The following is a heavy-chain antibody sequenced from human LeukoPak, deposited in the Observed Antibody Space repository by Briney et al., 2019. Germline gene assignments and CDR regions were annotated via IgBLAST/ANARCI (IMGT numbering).Heavy chain of an antibody. D-gene: IGHD5-18*01. CDR2: ISSSSSTI. Sequence: HPGGSLRLSCAASGFTFSSYSMNWVRQAPGKGLEWVSYISSSSSTIYYADSVKGRFTISRDNAKNSLYLQMNSLRAEDTAVYYCARGGSYGYTYYYYMDVWGKGTTVTISS. V-gene: IGHV3-48*01. CDR1: GFTFSSYS. CDR3: ARGGSYGYTYYYYMDV. J-gene: IGHJ6*03.